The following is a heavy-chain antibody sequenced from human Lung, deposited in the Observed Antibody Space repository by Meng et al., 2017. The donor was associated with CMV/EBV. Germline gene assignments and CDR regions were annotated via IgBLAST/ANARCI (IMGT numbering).Heavy chain of an antibody. D-gene: IGHD3-10*01. J-gene: IGHJ4*02. CDR3: ATGSGDYGA. CDR2: IKHDGSET. CDR1: GFTFNSYW. Sequence: ESXKTSCAASGFTFNSYWMSWVRQAPGEGLEWVGNIKHDGSETHYLDSVKGRFTISRDNAKKSMYLQMNSLRVDDTAVYFCATGSGDYGAWGQGTLVTVSS. V-gene: IGHV3-7*01.